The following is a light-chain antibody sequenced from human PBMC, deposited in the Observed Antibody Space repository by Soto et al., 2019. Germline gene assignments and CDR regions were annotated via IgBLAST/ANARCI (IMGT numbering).Light chain of an antibody. CDR3: SSYTSSLYV. CDR2: DVS. J-gene: IGLJ1*01. CDR1: SSDVGGYNY. V-gene: IGLV2-14*01. Sequence: QSVLTQPASVSGSPGQSITISCTGTSSDVGGYNYVSWYQQHPGKAPKLMIYDVSNRPSGVSNRFSGSKSGNTASLTISGLQAEDEADYYCSSYTSSLYVFGTGTKLTGL.